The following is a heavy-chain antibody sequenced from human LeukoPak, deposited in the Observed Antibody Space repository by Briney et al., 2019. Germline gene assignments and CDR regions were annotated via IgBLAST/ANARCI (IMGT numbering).Heavy chain of an antibody. V-gene: IGHV3-48*03. Sequence: QSGGSLRLSCAASGXTFSSFEMHWVRQAPGKGLEWVSYISSSGDTLYYANSMKGRFTISRDNAKNSLYLQMNSLRAEDTAVYYCVGADYDILTGYYIDYWGQGTLVTASS. D-gene: IGHD3-9*01. CDR3: VGADYDILTGYYIDY. CDR2: ISSSGDTL. CDR1: GXTFSSFE. J-gene: IGHJ4*02.